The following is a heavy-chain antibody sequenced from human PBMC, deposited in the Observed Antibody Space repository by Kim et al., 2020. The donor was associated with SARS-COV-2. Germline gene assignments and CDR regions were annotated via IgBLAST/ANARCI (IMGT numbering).Heavy chain of an antibody. CDR3: ARDLYGYGSCYCDY. V-gene: IGHV3-33*01. D-gene: IGHD3-10*01. CDR1: GFTFNTYG. J-gene: IGHJ4*02. CDR2: IWYDGSSK. Sequence: GGSLRLSCAASGFTFNTYGMHWVRQAPGKGLEWVAVIWYDGSSKYYADSVKGRFTISRDTSKNTLYLQMDSLRAEDTAVYYCARDLYGYGSCYCDYWGQGTLVTVSS.